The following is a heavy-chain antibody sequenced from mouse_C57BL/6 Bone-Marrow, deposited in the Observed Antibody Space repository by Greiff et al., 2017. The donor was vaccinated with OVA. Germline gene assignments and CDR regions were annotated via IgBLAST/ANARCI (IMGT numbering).Heavy chain of an antibody. D-gene: IGHD4-1*01. V-gene: IGHV1-64*01. J-gene: IGHJ2*01. CDR3: AIDNWDPYFDY. CDR2: IHPNSGST. CDR1: GYTFTSYW. Sequence: QVQLQQPGAELVKPGASVKLSCKASGYTFTSYWMHWVKQRPGQGLEWIGMIHPNSGSTNYNEKFKSKATLTVDKSSSTAYMQLSSLTSEDAAVYYCAIDNWDPYFDYWGQGTTLTVSS.